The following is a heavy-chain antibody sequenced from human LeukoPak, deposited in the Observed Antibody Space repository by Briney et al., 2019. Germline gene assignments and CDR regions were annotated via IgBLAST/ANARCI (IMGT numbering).Heavy chain of an antibody. J-gene: IGHJ5*02. CDR3: TRNTVGDYGDYRWFDP. V-gene: IGHV3-49*04. CDR2: IRAKAHGGTT. Sequence: PGGSLRLSCTASGFTFRDYVMNWVRQAPGKGLEWVGFIRAKAHGGTTEYAASVKGRFTISRDDSKSIANLQMNSLKTEDTAVYYCTRNTVGDYGDYRWFDPWGQGTLVTVSS. CDR1: GFTFRDYV. D-gene: IGHD4-17*01.